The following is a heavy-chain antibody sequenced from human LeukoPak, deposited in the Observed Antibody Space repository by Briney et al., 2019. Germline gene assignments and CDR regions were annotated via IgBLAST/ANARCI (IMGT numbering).Heavy chain of an antibody. J-gene: IGHJ4*02. V-gene: IGHV4-39*01. Sequence: KASETLSLTCTVSGGSIRSSSYYWGWIRQPPGKGLEWIGSIYYSDNTYYNPSLKSRVTISVDTSKNQFSLRLSSVTAADTAVYYCARRTSGGGLFDYWGQGTPVTVSS. D-gene: IGHD3-10*01. CDR1: GGSIRSSSYY. CDR2: IYYSDNT. CDR3: ARRTSGGGLFDY.